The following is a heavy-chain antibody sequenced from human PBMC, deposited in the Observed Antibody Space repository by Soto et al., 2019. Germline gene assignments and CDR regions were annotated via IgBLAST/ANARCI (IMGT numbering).Heavy chain of an antibody. V-gene: IGHV4-34*01. J-gene: IGHJ3*02. CDR1: GGPFSGYY. CDR2: INQSGST. Sequence: QVQLQQWGAGLLKPSETLSLTCAVYGGPFSGYYWTWIRQPPGKGLEWIGEINQSGSTNYNPSLKSRVTISQDTSKNQFSPKLRSVTAADTAVYYCARRETMVRGAPLFRRRSSNDGFDIWGQGTMVTVSS. CDR3: ARRETMVRGAPLFRRRSSNDGFDI. D-gene: IGHD3-10*01.